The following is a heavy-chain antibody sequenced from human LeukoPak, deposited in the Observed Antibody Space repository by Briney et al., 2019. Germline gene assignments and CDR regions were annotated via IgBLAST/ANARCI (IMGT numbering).Heavy chain of an antibody. D-gene: IGHD6-19*01. CDR1: GYTFTSYG. CDR2: ISAYNGNT. J-gene: IGHJ4*02. V-gene: IGHV1-18*01. CDR3: ATVTVAGSFDY. Sequence: ASVKVSCKASGYTFTSYGISWVRQAPGQGLEWMGGISAYNGNTNYSQNLQGKGTMTTDTSTRPAYMELRSLRSDDTAVYYCATVTVAGSFDYWGQGTLVTVSS.